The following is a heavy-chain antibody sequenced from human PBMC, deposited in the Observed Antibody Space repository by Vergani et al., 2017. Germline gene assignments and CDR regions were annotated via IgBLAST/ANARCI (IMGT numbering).Heavy chain of an antibody. V-gene: IGHV3-48*02. Sequence: EVQLVESGGGLVQPGGSLRLSCAASGFTFSSYSMNWVRQAPGKGLEWVSYISSSSSTIYYADSVKGRFTISRDNAKNSLYLQMNSLRDEDTAVYYCAREKYKGELLAALFDYWGQGTLVTVSS. CDR2: ISSSSSTI. CDR1: GFTFSSYS. CDR3: AREKYKGELLAALFDY. J-gene: IGHJ4*02. D-gene: IGHD1-26*01.